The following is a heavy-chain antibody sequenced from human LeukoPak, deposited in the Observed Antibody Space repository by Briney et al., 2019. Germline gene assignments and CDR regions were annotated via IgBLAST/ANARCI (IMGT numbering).Heavy chain of an antibody. CDR1: GFTFSNYA. CDR3: ARIGTTTRGPAGLDV. V-gene: IGHV3-48*03. D-gene: IGHD2/OR15-2a*01. CDR2: IASGGGANR. Sequence: PGGSLRLSCEASGFTFSNYAMSWVRQAPGKGLEWVSYIASGGGANRFYSESVKGRFTISRDNAKNSLYLHMNSLRAEDTGVYYCARIGTTTRGPAGLDVWGQGTTVTVSS. J-gene: IGHJ6*02.